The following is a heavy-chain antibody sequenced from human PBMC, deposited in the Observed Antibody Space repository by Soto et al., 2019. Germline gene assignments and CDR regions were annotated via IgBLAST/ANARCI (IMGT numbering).Heavy chain of an antibody. Sequence: QVQLVQSGAEVKKPGSSVKVSCKASGGTFSSYAISWVRQAPGQGLEWMGGIIPIFGTANYALKFQGRVTITADESTSTAYMEMSSLRSEDTAVYYCARSYCSSTSCYPPSGYYYYGMDVWGQGTTVTVSS. J-gene: IGHJ6*02. V-gene: IGHV1-69*01. CDR3: ARSYCSSTSCYPPSGYYYYGMDV. CDR1: GGTFSSYA. CDR2: IIPIFGTA. D-gene: IGHD2-2*01.